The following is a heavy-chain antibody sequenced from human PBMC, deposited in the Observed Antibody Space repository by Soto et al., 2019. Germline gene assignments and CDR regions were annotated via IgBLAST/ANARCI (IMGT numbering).Heavy chain of an antibody. CDR3: AKVPRYCSSGSCYGGYFDY. CDR2: ISATGGST. J-gene: IGHJ4*02. D-gene: IGHD2-15*01. Sequence: PGGSLRLSCAASGFTFNNYAMNWVRQAPGKGLEWVATISATGGSTYYADSVKGRFTISRDNSKNALYLQMNSLRADDTAVYYCAKVPRYCSSGSCYGGYFDYWGQGTLVTVSS. CDR1: GFTFNNYA. V-gene: IGHV3-23*01.